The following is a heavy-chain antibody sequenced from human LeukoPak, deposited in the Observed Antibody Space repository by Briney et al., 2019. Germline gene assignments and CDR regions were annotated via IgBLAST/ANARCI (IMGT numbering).Heavy chain of an antibody. Sequence: PGRSLRLSCAASGFTFSSYAMHWVRQAPGKGLEWVAVISYDGSNKYYADSVKGRFTISRDNSKNTLYLQMNSLRAEDTAVYYCAREYDYVWGSYRPYGMDVWGKGTTVTVSS. CDR3: AREYDYVWGSYRPYGMDV. CDR1: GFTFSSYA. CDR2: ISYDGSNK. D-gene: IGHD3-16*02. J-gene: IGHJ6*04. V-gene: IGHV3-30-3*01.